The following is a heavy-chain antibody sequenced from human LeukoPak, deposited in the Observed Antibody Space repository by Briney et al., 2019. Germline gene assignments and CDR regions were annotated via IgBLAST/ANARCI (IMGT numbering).Heavy chain of an antibody. J-gene: IGHJ4*02. Sequence: GASVKVSCKASGYTFTGYYMHWVRQAPGQGLEWVGWINPNSGGTNYAQKFQGRVTMTRDTSISTAYMELSRLRSDDTAVYYCARGKRVAARPTVFDYWGQGTLVTVSS. CDR1: GYTFTGYY. D-gene: IGHD6-6*01. CDR2: INPNSGGT. V-gene: IGHV1-2*02. CDR3: ARGKRVAARPTVFDY.